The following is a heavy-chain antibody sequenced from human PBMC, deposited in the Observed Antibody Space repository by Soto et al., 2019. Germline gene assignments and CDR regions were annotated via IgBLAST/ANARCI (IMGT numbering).Heavy chain of an antibody. CDR1: GFTFSTNA. V-gene: IGHV3-23*01. CDR2: IYGGGGNT. J-gene: IGHJ5*02. Sequence: GGSLRLSCAASGFTFSTNAMSWVRQAPGKGLEWVSAIYGGGGNTYYADSVKRRFTISRGNSKNTLFLQMNNLRVEDTAVYYWARDPYCSNGACYSVSWGQGILVTVSS. CDR3: ARDPYCSNGACYSVS. D-gene: IGHD2-15*01.